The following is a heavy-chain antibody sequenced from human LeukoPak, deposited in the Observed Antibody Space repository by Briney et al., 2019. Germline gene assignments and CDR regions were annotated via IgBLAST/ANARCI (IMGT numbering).Heavy chain of an antibody. V-gene: IGHV3-30*03. CDR3: ARDSLMTTVTGVGY. J-gene: IGHJ4*02. CDR2: ISFDNSYK. Sequence: GGSLRLSCAASGFTFSKYGIHWVRQAPGKGLEWVALISFDNSYKNYADSVKGRFTISRDNAKNSLYLQMNSLRAEDTAVYYCARDSLMTTVTGVGYWGQGTLVTVSS. D-gene: IGHD4-17*01. CDR1: GFTFSKYG.